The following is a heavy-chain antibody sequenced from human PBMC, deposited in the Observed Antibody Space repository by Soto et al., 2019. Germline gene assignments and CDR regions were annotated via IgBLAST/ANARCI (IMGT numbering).Heavy chain of an antibody. J-gene: IGHJ6*02. V-gene: IGHV4-34*01. CDR2: INHSGST. CDR1: GGSFSGYY. Sequence: SETLSLTCAVYGGSFSGYYWSWIRQPPGKGLEWIGEINHSGSTNYNPSLKSRVTISVDTSKNQFSLKLSSVTAADTAVYYCARDRSGGWYLEGDYYYGMDVWGQGTTVTVSS. CDR3: ARDRSGGWYLEGDYYYGMDV. D-gene: IGHD6-19*01.